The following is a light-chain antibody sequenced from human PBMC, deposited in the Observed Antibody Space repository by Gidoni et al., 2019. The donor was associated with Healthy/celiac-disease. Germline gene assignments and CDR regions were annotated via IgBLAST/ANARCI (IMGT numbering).Light chain of an antibody. Sequence: IVMTQSPLSLPVTPGEPASISCRSSQSLLHSNGYNYLDWYLQKPGQSPQLLIYLGSNRASGVPDRFSGSGSGTDFTLKISRVEAEDVGVYYCMQALQTHTFXXXTKLEIK. V-gene: IGKV2-28*01. CDR2: LGS. CDR1: QSLLHSNGYNY. J-gene: IGKJ2*01. CDR3: MQALQTHT.